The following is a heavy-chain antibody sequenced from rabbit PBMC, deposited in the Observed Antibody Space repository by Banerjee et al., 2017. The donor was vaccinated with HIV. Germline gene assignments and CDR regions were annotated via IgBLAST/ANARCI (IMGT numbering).Heavy chain of an antibody. J-gene: IGHJ4*01. CDR1: GFSFSSGYD. V-gene: IGHV1S45*01. CDR2: IYAGSSGST. CDR3: ARDRGVMPAFNL. Sequence: QEQLEESGGGLVKPEGSLTLTCKASGFSFSSGYDMCWVRQAPGKGLEWIACIYAGSSGSTYYASWAKGRFTISKTSSTTVTLQMTSLTAADTATYFCARDRGVMPAFNLWGPGTLVTVS.